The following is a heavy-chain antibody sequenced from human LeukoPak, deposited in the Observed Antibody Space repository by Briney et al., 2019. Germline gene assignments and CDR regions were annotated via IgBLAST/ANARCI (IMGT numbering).Heavy chain of an antibody. CDR3: AKDHGSGWLQFFYFDY. CDR2: ISGSGGST. J-gene: IGHJ4*02. CDR1: GFTFSSYA. V-gene: IGHV3-23*01. D-gene: IGHD5-24*01. Sequence: GGSLRLSCAASGFTFSSYAMSWVRQAPGKGLECFSAISGSGGSTYYADSVKGRFTISRDNSKNTLYLQMNSLRAEDTAVYYCAKDHGSGWLQFFYFDYWGQGTLVTVSS.